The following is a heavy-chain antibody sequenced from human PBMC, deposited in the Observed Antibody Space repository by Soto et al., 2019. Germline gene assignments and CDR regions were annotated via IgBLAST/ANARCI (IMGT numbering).Heavy chain of an antibody. CDR2: ISSTGNTI. Sequence: EVQLVESGGGLVQPGGSLRLSCAASGFTFSRFSLNWVRQAPGKGLEGVSHISSTGNTIYYADSVKGRFTISRDLAKNSLYLQMNTLRDEDTAVYYCARDKDYSIDYWGQGTLVTVSS. V-gene: IGHV3-48*02. CDR1: GFTFSRFS. D-gene: IGHD4-4*01. J-gene: IGHJ4*02. CDR3: ARDKDYSIDY.